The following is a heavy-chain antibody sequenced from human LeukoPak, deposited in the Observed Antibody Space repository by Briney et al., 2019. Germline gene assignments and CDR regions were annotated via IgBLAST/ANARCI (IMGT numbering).Heavy chain of an antibody. V-gene: IGHV4-61*02. CDR2: VYTSGST. Sequence: SQTLSLTCTVSGGSISSGSYYWSWIRHPAGKGLEWIGRVYTSGSTNYNPSLKSRVTISVDTSKNQFSLKLSSVTAADTAVYYCASGLVGATTDYWGQGTLVTVSS. CDR3: ASGLVGATTDY. D-gene: IGHD1-26*01. J-gene: IGHJ4*02. CDR1: GGSISSGSYY.